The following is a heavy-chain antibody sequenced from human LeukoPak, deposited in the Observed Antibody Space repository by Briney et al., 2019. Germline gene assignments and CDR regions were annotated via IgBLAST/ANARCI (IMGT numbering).Heavy chain of an antibody. Sequence: SVKVSCKASGGTFSSYAISWVRQAPGQGLEWMGGIIPIFGTANYAQKFQGKVTITRDTSASTDYMELSSLRSEDTAVYYCARAQLGSNRPGDYWGQGTLVTVSS. J-gene: IGHJ4*02. CDR1: GGTFSSYA. D-gene: IGHD6-13*01. V-gene: IGHV1-69*05. CDR2: IIPIFGTA. CDR3: ARAQLGSNRPGDY.